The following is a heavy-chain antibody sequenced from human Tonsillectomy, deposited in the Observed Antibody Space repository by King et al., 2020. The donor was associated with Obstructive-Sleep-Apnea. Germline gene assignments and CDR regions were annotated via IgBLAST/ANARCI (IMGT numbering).Heavy chain of an antibody. CDR1: GGSISNYY. V-gene: IGHV4-4*07. CDR2: IYTSGST. D-gene: IGHD5-18*01. J-gene: IGHJ4*02. Sequence: MQLQESGPGLVKPSETLSLTCTVSGGSISNYYWNWIRQPAGKGLEWIGRIYTSGSTDYNPSLKSRVTMSVDTSKNRLSLKVRSVTAADTAVYYCARGRGYSTIFDDWGQGTLVTVSS. CDR3: ARGRGYSTIFDD.